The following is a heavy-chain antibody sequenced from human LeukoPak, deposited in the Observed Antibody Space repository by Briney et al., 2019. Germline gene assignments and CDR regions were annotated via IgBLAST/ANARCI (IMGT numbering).Heavy chain of an antibody. Sequence: PSETLSLTCAVYGGSFSGYYWSWIRQPPGKGLEWMGEINHSGSTNYNPSLKNRGTISGDTSKNQFFLKLSSGTAADTAVYFCARVGYSYVINDWSRTGLGAYPTKYYYHMDVWGKGTTVTVSS. V-gene: IGHV4-34*01. CDR3: ARVGYSYVINDWSRTGLGAYPTKYYYHMDV. CDR2: INHSGST. J-gene: IGHJ6*03. D-gene: IGHD5-18*01. CDR1: GGSFSGYY.